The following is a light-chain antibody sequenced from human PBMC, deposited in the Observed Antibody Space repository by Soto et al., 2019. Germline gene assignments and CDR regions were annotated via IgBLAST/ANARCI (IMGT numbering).Light chain of an antibody. V-gene: IGLV1-40*01. Sequence: QSVLTQPPSVSGAPGQRVTISCTGSNSNIGAGFDVHWYQQFPGTAPKRLIFGNTNRPSGVPDRFSGSKSGTSASLAITGLQAEDEADYFCQSFYSSLGVFYVFGTGTKLTVL. CDR1: NSNIGAGFD. CDR3: QSFYSSLGVFYV. J-gene: IGLJ1*01. CDR2: GNT.